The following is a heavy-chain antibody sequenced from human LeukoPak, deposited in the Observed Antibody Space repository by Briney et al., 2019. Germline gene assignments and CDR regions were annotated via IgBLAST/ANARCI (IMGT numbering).Heavy chain of an antibody. Sequence: GSLRLSCAASGFTFSSYAMHWVRQAPGKGLEWVANINEGGSEKNYVDSVKGRFTNSRDNAKNSLYLQMSSLRAEDTAVYYCARDIPGGASYLDSWGQGTLVTVSS. CDR1: GFTFSSYA. CDR3: ARDIPGGASYLDS. D-gene: IGHD5-18*01. J-gene: IGHJ5*01. CDR2: INEGGSEK. V-gene: IGHV3-7*01.